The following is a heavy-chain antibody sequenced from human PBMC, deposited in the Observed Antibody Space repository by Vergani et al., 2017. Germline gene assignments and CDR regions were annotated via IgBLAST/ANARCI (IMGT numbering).Heavy chain of an antibody. CDR1: GFTFSSYS. J-gene: IGHJ6*02. V-gene: IGHV3-21*02. CDR2: ISSSSSYI. CDR3: ARDHVVVRGVIGFGMDV. D-gene: IGHD3-10*01. Sequence: EVQLLESGGGLVQPGGSRRLSCAASGFTFSSYSMNWVRQAPGKGREWVSSISSSSSYIYYADSVKGRFTISRDNAKNSLYLQMNSLRAEDTAVYYCARDHVVVRGVIGFGMDVWGQGTTVTVSS.